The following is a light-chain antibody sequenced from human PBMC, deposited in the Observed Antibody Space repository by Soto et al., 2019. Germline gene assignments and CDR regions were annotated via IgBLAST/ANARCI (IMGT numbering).Light chain of an antibody. V-gene: IGLV1-44*01. CDR1: TSNIGTNA. CDR3: ATWHDSFYV. CDR2: TNN. Sequence: QSVLTQPPSASGTPGQRVTVSCSGSTSNIGTNAVNWFQHLPGTAPKLLIYTNNQRPSGVPDRFSGSKSGTSASLAISGLQSEDEAHYYCATWHDSFYVFGTGTKLTVL. J-gene: IGLJ1*01.